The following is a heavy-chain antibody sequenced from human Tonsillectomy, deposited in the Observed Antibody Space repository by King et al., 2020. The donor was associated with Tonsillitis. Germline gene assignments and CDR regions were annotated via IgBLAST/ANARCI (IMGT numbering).Heavy chain of an antibody. D-gene: IGHD5-24*01. Sequence: VQLQESGPGLVKPSETLSLTCTVSGGSISSYYWSWIRQPPGKGLEWIGYIYYSGSTNYNPSLKSRVTISVDTSKNQFSLKLSSLTAADTAVYYCARCPRRDGYNFAYWGQGTLVTVSS. CDR2: IYYSGST. CDR1: GGSISSYY. J-gene: IGHJ4*02. CDR3: ARCPRRDGYNFAY. V-gene: IGHV4-59*01.